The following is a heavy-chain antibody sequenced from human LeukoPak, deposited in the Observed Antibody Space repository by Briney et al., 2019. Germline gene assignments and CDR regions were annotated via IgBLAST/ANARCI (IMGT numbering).Heavy chain of an antibody. J-gene: IGHJ3*02. CDR3: ARDSYCGGDCYLNDAFDI. CDR2: IKQDGSEK. Sequence: GGSLRLSCAASGFTFSSYWMSWVRQAPGKGLGWVANIKQDGSEKYYVDSVKGRFTISRDNAKNSLYLQMNSLRAEDTAVYYCARDSYCGGDCYLNDAFDIWGQGTMVTVSS. V-gene: IGHV3-7*01. D-gene: IGHD2-21*01. CDR1: GFTFSSYW.